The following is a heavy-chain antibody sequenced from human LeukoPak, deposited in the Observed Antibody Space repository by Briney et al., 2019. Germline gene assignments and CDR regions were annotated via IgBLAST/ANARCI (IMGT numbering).Heavy chain of an antibody. CDR2: IIPIFGTA. J-gene: IGHJ5*02. V-gene: IGHV1-69*13. D-gene: IGHD3-16*01. CDR3: ARALSSLGANWFDP. Sequence: GASVKVSCKASGGTFSSYAISWVRQAPGQGLEWMGEIIPIFGTANYAQKFQGRVTITADESTSTAYMELSSLRSEDTAVYYCARALSSLGANWFDPWGQGTLVTVSS. CDR1: GGTFSSYA.